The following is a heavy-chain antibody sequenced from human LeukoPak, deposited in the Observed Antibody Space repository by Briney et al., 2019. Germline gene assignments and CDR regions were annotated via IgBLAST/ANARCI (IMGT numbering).Heavy chain of an antibody. CDR1: GYTFTTYD. V-gene: IGHV1-18*01. CDR2: ISTNNENT. D-gene: IGHD1-7*01. Sequence: ASVRVSCKASGYTFTTYDIGWVRQAPGHGLEWLGWISTNNENTNYIQKQRGRVTMTTDTSMSTAHLEVRSLTSDDTAVYYCARGKNYLAFGYWGPGILITVSS. J-gene: IGHJ4*02. CDR3: ARGKNYLAFGY.